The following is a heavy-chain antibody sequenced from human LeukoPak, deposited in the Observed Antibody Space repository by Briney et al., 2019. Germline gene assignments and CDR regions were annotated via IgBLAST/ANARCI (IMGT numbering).Heavy chain of an antibody. Sequence: QPGAPLPPSCAASGSTFTSYSRTWVRQPPGRGLEWVARIKADASHISYVDSVKGLFTIPRANAKKSLYLQMNSLRPEDTAVYYCAREWWYLDHWGRPTLVTAPS. V-gene: IGHV3-7*05. CDR1: GSTFTSYS. D-gene: IGHD2-15*01. J-gene: IGHJ4*02. CDR3: AREWWYLDH. CDR2: IKADASHI.